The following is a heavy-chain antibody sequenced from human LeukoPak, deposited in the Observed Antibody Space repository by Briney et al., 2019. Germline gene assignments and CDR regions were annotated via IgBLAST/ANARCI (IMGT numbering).Heavy chain of an antibody. Sequence: PSQTLSLTCTVSGGSISSGDYYWSWIRQPPGKGLELIGYIYYNGSTYYNPSLKSRVTISVDTSKNQFSLKLSSVTAADTAVYYCARKVYNGYAPFDYWGQGTLVTVSS. CDR1: GGSISSGDYY. D-gene: IGHD5-12*01. CDR2: IYYNGST. V-gene: IGHV4-30-4*01. J-gene: IGHJ4*02. CDR3: ARKVYNGYAPFDY.